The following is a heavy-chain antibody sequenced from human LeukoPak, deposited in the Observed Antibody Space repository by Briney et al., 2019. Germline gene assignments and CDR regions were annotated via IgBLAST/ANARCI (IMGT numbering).Heavy chain of an antibody. V-gene: IGHV4-59*01. D-gene: IGHD1-26*01. Sequence: PSETLSLTCTVSGGPISSYYWSWIRQPPGKGLEWIGYIYYSGSTNYNPSLKSRVTISVDTSKNQFSLKLSSVTAADTAVYYCARGQGGSYYAPIPFDYWGQGTLVTVSS. J-gene: IGHJ4*02. CDR1: GGPISSYY. CDR2: IYYSGST. CDR3: ARGQGGSYYAPIPFDY.